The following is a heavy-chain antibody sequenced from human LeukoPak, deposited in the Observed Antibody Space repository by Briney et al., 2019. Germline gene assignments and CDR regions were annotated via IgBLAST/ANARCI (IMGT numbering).Heavy chain of an antibody. CDR3: AEGIAAAGSFDY. D-gene: IGHD6-13*01. CDR2: INSDGSST. J-gene: IGHJ4*02. CDR1: GFTFSSYW. Sequence: GGSLRLSCAASGFTFSSYWMHWVRQAPGKGLVWVSRINSDGSSTSYADSVKGRFTISRDNAKNTLYLQMNSLRAEDTAVYYCAEGIAAAGSFDYWGQGTLFTVSS. V-gene: IGHV3-74*01.